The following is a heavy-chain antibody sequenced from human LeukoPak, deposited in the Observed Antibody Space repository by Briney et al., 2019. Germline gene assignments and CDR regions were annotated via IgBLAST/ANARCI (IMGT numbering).Heavy chain of an antibody. J-gene: IGHJ6*02. V-gene: IGHV3-30*18. Sequence: GESLRLSCAASGFTFSSYGMHWVRQAPGKGLEWVAVISYDGSNKYYADSVKGRFTISRDNSKNTLYLQMNSLRAEDTAVYYCAKRLQYRTWDYYYYYGMDVWGQGTTVTVSS. D-gene: IGHD4-11*01. CDR2: ISYDGSNK. CDR1: GFTFSSYG. CDR3: AKRLQYRTWDYYYYYGMDV.